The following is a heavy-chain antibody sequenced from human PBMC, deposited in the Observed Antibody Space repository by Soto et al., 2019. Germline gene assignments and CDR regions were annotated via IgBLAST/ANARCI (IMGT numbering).Heavy chain of an antibody. D-gene: IGHD3-22*01. CDR2: TYYRSKWYN. CDR3: ARGFYDSSGYPPLFDY. CDR1: GDSVSSNSAA. J-gene: IGHJ4*02. Sequence: SQTLSLTCAISGDSVSSNSAAWNWIRQSPSRGLEWLGRTYYRSKWYNDYAVSVKSRITINPDTSKNQFSLQLNSVTPEDTALYYCARGFYDSSGYPPLFDYWGQGTLVTVSS. V-gene: IGHV6-1*01.